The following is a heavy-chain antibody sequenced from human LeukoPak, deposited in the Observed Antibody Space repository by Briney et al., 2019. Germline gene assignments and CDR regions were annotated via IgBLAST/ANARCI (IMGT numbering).Heavy chain of an antibody. D-gene: IGHD5-12*01. CDR1: GGSISSSSYY. J-gene: IGHJ4*02. CDR3: ARAGMVATGDFDY. Sequence: PSETLSLTCTVSGGSISSSSYYWGWIRQPPGKGLEWIGSIYYSGSTYYNPSLKSRVTISVDTSKNQFSLKLSSVTAADTAVYYCARAGMVATGDFDYWGQGTLVTVSS. V-gene: IGHV4-39*07. CDR2: IYYSGST.